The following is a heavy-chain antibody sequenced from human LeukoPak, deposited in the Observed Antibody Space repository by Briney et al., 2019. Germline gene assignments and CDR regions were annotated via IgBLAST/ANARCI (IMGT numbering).Heavy chain of an antibody. CDR1: GFTISSYS. D-gene: IGHD5-18*01. V-gene: IGHV3-21*01. J-gene: IGHJ4*02. CDR3: ARYTAFDY. Sequence: GGSLRLSCTASGFTISSYSMNWVRQAPGKGLEWVSSISSSSSYIYYADSVKGRFTISRDNAKNSLYLQMNSLRAEDTAVYYCARYTAFDYWGQGTLVTASS. CDR2: ISSSSSYI.